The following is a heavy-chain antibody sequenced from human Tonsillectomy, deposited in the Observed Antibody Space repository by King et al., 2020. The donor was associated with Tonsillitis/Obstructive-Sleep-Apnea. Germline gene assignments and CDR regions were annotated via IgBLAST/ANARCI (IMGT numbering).Heavy chain of an antibody. Sequence: VQLVESGGGVVQPGRSLRLSCAASGFTFSSYAMHWVRQAPGKGLEWVAVISYDGSNKYYADSVKGRFTISRDNSKNTLYLQMNSLTAEDTAIYYCARDGDLWSGYYPARFDYWGQGTLVTVSS. CDR1: GFTFSSYA. J-gene: IGHJ4*02. CDR3: ARDGDLWSGYYPARFDY. V-gene: IGHV3-30*04. CDR2: ISYDGSNK. D-gene: IGHD3-3*01.